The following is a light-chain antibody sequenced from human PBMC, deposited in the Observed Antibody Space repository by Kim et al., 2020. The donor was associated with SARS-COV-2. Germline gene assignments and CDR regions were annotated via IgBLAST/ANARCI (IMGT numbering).Light chain of an antibody. Sequence: EIVMTQSPATLSVSPGERATLSCRPSQSVSSNLAWYQQKPGQAPRLLIYGASTRATGIPARFSGSGSGTEFTLTISSLQSEDFAAYYCQQYNNWPGTFGQGTKVEIK. J-gene: IGKJ1*01. V-gene: IGKV3-15*01. CDR1: QSVSSN. CDR2: GAS. CDR3: QQYNNWPGT.